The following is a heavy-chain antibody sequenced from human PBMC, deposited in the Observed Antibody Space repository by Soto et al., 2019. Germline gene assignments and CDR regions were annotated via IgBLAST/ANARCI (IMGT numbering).Heavy chain of an antibody. V-gene: IGHV4-31*03. J-gene: IGHJ5*02. Sequence: QVHLQESGPGLVKPSQTLSLTCTVSGVSISSWGDCWSWNRQHPGKGLAWIGYTYYIGTTYYNPSLKSRVTMEVDTSKNQFSLKLSSVTAADTAVYYCARSVFPWGQGTLVTVSS. CDR3: ARSVFP. CDR1: GVSISSWGDC. CDR2: TYYIGTT.